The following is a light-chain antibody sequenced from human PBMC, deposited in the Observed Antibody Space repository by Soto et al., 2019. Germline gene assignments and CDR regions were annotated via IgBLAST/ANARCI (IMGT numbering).Light chain of an antibody. J-gene: IGKJ5*01. CDR1: QSVTSNN. CDR3: QHYVSPPIT. V-gene: IGKV3-20*01. Sequence: DIVFPPSPGNLPLAPGERPTLFCRASQSVTSNNLAWYQQKPGQAPRLLIYGASSRATGIPDRFSGSGSGTDFTLTISRLEPEDFAVYYCQHYVSPPITFGQGTRLEI. CDR2: GAS.